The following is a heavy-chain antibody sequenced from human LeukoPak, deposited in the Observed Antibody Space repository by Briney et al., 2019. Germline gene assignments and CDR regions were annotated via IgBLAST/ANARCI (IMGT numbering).Heavy chain of an antibody. D-gene: IGHD4-17*01. Sequence: GGSLRLSCAASGFTFSSYSMNWVRQAPGKGLEWVSYISSSSSTIYYADSVKGRFTISRDNAKNSLYLQMNSLRAEDTAVYYCASNSDGDDAFDIWGQGTMVTVSS. CDR2: ISSSSSTI. CDR1: GFTFSSYS. CDR3: ASNSDGDDAFDI. V-gene: IGHV3-48*04. J-gene: IGHJ3*02.